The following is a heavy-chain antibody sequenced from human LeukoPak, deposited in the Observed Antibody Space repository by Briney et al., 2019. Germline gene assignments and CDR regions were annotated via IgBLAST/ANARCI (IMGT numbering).Heavy chain of an antibody. V-gene: IGHV3-30*02. CDR3: AKSIAVAGLAGGRTFDY. CDR1: GFTFKNYG. Sequence: GGSLRLSCAASGFTFKNYGMHWVRQAPGKGLEWVAFIRYDGSDEYYADFVKGRFTISRDNSENTLYLQMNSLRPEDTAVYYCAKSIAVAGLAGGRTFDYWGQGTLVTVSS. CDR2: IRYDGSDE. D-gene: IGHD6-19*01. J-gene: IGHJ4*02.